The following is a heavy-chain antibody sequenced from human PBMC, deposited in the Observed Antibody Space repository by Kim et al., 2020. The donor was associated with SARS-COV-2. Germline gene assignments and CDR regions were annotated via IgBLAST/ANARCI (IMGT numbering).Heavy chain of an antibody. Sequence: YYNPSLKSRVTISVDTSKNQFSLKLSSVTAADTAVYYCARHSVDTAMIPYWGQGTLVTVSS. D-gene: IGHD5-18*01. V-gene: IGHV4-39*01. CDR3: ARHSVDTAMIPY. J-gene: IGHJ4*02.